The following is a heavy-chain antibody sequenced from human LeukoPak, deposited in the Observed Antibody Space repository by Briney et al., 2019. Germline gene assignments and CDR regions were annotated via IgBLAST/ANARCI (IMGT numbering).Heavy chain of an antibody. Sequence: GASVKVSCKASGGTFSSYAISWVRQAPRQGLEWMGGIIPIFGTANYAQKFQGRVTITTDESTSTAYLELSSLRSEDTAVYYCARDPEPQLWLHYWGQGTLVTVSS. CDR2: IIPIFGTA. CDR3: ARDPEPQLWLHY. J-gene: IGHJ4*02. CDR1: GGTFSSYA. V-gene: IGHV1-69*05. D-gene: IGHD5-18*01.